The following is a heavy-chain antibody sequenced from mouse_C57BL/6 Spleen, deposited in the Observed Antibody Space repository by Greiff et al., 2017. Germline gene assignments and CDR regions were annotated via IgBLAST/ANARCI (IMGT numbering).Heavy chain of an antibody. CDR2: IDPSYSYT. Sequence: QVQLQQPGAELVRPGTSVKLSCKASGYTFTSYWMHWVKQRHGQGLEWIGVIDPSYSYTNYNQKFKGKATLTVDTSSSTAYMQLSSLTSEESAVYYCARGGYDYDDWFAYWGQGTLVTVSA. D-gene: IGHD2-4*01. J-gene: IGHJ3*01. CDR1: GYTFTSYW. CDR3: ARGGYDYDDWFAY. V-gene: IGHV1-59*01.